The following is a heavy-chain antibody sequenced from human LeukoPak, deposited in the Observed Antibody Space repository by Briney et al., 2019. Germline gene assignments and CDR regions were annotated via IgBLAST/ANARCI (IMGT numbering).Heavy chain of an antibody. Sequence: GGSLRLSCAASGFTFSNFWINWVRQAPGKGLEWVANIKEDGSKKKYVDSVKGRFTISRDNAKNSLYLQMNSLRAEDTALYYCAKDMGYSYGQFDYWGQGTLVTVSS. J-gene: IGHJ4*02. CDR1: GFTFSNFW. CDR3: AKDMGYSYGQFDY. D-gene: IGHD5-18*01. CDR2: IKEDGSKK. V-gene: IGHV3-7*03.